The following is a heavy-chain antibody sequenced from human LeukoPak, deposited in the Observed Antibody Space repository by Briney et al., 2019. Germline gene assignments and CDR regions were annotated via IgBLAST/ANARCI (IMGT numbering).Heavy chain of an antibody. J-gene: IGHJ5*02. D-gene: IGHD5-18*01. CDR3: ARERDTAMAPKGWFDP. Sequence: GASVKVSCKASGYTFTGYYMHWVRQAPGQGLEWMGWINPNSGGTNYAQKFQGWVTTTRDTSISTAYMELSRLRSDDTAVYYCARERDTAMAPKGWFDPWGQGTLVTVSS. CDR2: INPNSGGT. V-gene: IGHV1-2*04. CDR1: GYTFTGYY.